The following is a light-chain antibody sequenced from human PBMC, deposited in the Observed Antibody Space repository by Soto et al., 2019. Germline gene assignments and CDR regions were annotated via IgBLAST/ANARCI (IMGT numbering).Light chain of an antibody. CDR1: QSISSW. J-gene: IGKJ1*01. CDR2: KAS. V-gene: IGKV1-5*03. Sequence: DIQMTQSPSTLSASVGDRVTITCRASQSISSWLAWYQQKPGKAPKLLIYKASTLQSGVPSRFSGSGSGTEFTLASSSLQPDYSATYYCQQYTDNWTFGQGTKVEIK. CDR3: QQYTDNWT.